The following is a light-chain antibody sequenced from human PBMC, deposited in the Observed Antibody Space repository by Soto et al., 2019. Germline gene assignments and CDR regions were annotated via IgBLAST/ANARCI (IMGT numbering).Light chain of an antibody. CDR3: SSYTSSSTTVV. CDR2: DVS. Sequence: QSALTQPASVSGSPGQSITISCTGTSRDVGGYNYVSWYQQHPGKAPKLMIYDVSNRPSGVSNRFSGSKSGNTASLTISGLQAEDEDDYYCSSYTSSSTTVVFGGGTKLTVL. CDR1: SRDVGGYNY. V-gene: IGLV2-14*01. J-gene: IGLJ2*01.